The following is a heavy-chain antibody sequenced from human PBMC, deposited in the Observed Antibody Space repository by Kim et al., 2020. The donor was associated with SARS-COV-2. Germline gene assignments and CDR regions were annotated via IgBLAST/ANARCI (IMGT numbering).Heavy chain of an antibody. J-gene: IGHJ4*02. D-gene: IGHD3-22*01. CDR3: ASSSEYYDSSGYYPVDY. Sequence: VKGRFTISRDNSKNTLYLQMNSLRAEDTAVYYCASSSEYYDSSGYYPVDYWGQGTLVTVSS. V-gene: IGHV3-30*07.